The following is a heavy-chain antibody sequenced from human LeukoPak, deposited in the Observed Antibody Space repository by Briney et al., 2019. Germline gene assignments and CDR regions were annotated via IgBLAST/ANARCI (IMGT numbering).Heavy chain of an antibody. Sequence: ASVKISCKVSGYTFSDYYMHWVQQAPGKGLEWMGLVDPEDGETIYVEKFQGRVTITADTSTDTAYMELSSLRSEDTAVYYCATLSSGYYFDYWGQGTLVTVSS. V-gene: IGHV1-69-2*01. J-gene: IGHJ4*02. CDR3: ATLSSGYYFDY. CDR2: VDPEDGET. D-gene: IGHD3-22*01. CDR1: GYTFSDYY.